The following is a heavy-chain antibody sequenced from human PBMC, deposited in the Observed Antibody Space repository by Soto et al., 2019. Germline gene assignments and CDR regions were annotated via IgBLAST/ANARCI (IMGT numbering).Heavy chain of an antibody. J-gene: IGHJ6*02. CDR1: GGSISSYY. CDR3: ARQGGQYYYGSGSYYQYYYYGMAV. CDR2: IYYSGST. D-gene: IGHD3-10*01. Sequence: SETLSLTCTVSGGSISSYYWSWIRQPPGKGLEWIGYIYYSGSTNYNPSLKSRVTISVDTSKNQFSLKLSSVTAADTAVYYCARQGGQYYYGSGSYYQYYYYGMAVWGQGTTVTVSS. V-gene: IGHV4-59*08.